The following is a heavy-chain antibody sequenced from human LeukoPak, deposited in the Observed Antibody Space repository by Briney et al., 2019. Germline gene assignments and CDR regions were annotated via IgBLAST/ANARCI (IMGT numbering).Heavy chain of an antibody. Sequence: PSETLSLTCTVSGGSISSYYWSWIRQPPGKGLEWIGYIYYSGSTNYNPSLKSRVTISVDTSKNQFSLKLSSVTAADTAVYYCARVILGESYYFDYWGQGTLVTVSS. CDR3: ARVILGESYYFDY. D-gene: IGHD3-10*01. CDR2: IYYSGST. CDR1: GGSISSYY. J-gene: IGHJ4*02. V-gene: IGHV4-59*12.